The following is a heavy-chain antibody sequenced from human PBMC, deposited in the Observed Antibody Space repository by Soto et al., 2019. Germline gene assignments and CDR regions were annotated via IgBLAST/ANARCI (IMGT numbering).Heavy chain of an antibody. J-gene: IGHJ4*02. D-gene: IGHD3-3*01. CDR1: GGSLAKYY. V-gene: IGHV4-4*07. Sequence: SETLSLTCTVSGGSLAKYYWSWIRQPAGKGLEWIGRVSTSGNVVSKASLRSRLTVSVDTSKNQFSLRLTSVTAADTAVYYCARDNNDFWSLYPLAFDYWGQGALVTVSS. CDR2: VSTSGNV. CDR3: ARDNNDFWSLYPLAFDY.